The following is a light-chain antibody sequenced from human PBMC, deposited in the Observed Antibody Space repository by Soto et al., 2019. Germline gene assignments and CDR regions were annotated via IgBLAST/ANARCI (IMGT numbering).Light chain of an antibody. V-gene: IGKV3-20*01. CDR1: QSVSSSY. CDR2: VAS. J-gene: IGKJ1*01. CDR3: QQYGSSPRT. Sequence: EIVLTQSPGTLSLSPGERATLSCRASQSVSSSYLAWYQQKPGQAPRLLIYVASSRATGIPDRFSGSGSGTDFTITISRLEPEDFAVYYCQQYGSSPRTFGHGTKVEIK.